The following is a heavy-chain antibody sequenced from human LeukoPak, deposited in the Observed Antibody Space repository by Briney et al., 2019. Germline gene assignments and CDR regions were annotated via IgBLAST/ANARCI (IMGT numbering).Heavy chain of an antibody. Sequence: KPSETLSLTCTVSGYSISSGYYWGWIRQPPGKGLEWIGSIYHSGSTYYNPSLKSRVTISVDTSKNQFSLKLSSVTAADTAVYYCARHYGDYVQVVYFDYWGQGTLVTVSS. CDR2: IYHSGST. D-gene: IGHD4-17*01. CDR3: ARHYGDYVQVVYFDY. CDR1: GYSISSGYY. J-gene: IGHJ4*02. V-gene: IGHV4-38-2*02.